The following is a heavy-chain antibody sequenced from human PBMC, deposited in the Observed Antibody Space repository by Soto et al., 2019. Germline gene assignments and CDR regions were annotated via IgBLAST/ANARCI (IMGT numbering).Heavy chain of an antibody. D-gene: IGHD4-17*01. V-gene: IGHV3-23*01. CDR2: IYGSASKT. Sequence: TGGSLRLSCAASGFTFSLYTMSWVRQAPGKGLEWVSGIYGSASKTFYADSVKGRFTISRDQSRNTLYLQMNNLRAEDTAVYYCAKDKEPDGVSDIDFWGQGTRVTVSS. CDR1: GFTFSLYT. J-gene: IGHJ4*02. CDR3: AKDKEPDGVSDIDF.